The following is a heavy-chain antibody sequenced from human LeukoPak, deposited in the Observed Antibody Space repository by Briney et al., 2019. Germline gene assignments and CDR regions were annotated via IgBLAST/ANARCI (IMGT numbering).Heavy chain of an antibody. CDR2: IYYSGST. Sequence: SETLSLTCTVSGGSISSYYWSWIRQPPGKGLEWIGCIYYSGSTNYNPSLKSRATISVDTSKNQFSLKLSSVTAADTAVYYCARARTVYYFDYWGQGTLVTVSS. J-gene: IGHJ4*02. CDR1: GGSISSYY. CDR3: ARARTVYYFDY. V-gene: IGHV4-59*01.